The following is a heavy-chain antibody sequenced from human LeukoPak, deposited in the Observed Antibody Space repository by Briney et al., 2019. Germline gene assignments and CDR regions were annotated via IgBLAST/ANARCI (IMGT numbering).Heavy chain of an antibody. V-gene: IGHV3-30*04. Sequence: TGGSLRLSCAASGFTFSSYPMHWVRQAPGQGLEWVALIWDDGSDKYYADSVKGRFTISRDNSKNSLYLQMNSLRAEDTALYYCAKVAYNWISYGPFDYWGQGTLVTVSS. CDR3: AKVAYNWISYGPFDY. J-gene: IGHJ4*02. CDR2: IWDDGSDK. D-gene: IGHD1-20*01. CDR1: GFTFSSYP.